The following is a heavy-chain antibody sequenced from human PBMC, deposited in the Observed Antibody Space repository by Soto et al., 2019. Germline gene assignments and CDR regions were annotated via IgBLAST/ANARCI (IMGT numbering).Heavy chain of an antibody. CDR3: AHRTSTVTWWFDP. CDR2: IFWDADK. V-gene: IGHV2-5*02. Sequence: QITLKESGATLVKPTQTLTLTCTFSGFSLTTSGVGVGWIRQPPGKALEWLALIFWDADKHYSPSLKSRLTITKDTSKHQVVLTMTNADPADTATYFCAHRTSTVTWWFDPWGQGTLVTVSS. D-gene: IGHD4-17*01. J-gene: IGHJ5*02. CDR1: GFSLTTSGVG.